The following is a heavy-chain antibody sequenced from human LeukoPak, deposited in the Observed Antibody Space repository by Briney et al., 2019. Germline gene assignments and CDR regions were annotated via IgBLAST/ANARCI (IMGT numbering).Heavy chain of an antibody. D-gene: IGHD3-10*01. J-gene: IGHJ6*02. CDR3: ARHSDYIRFAVDV. CDR2: IYYRGTT. Sequence: TSETLSLTCTVSGGSISGSSSYWGWIRQPPGEGLEWIGNIYYRGTTYYSPSLKSRVTISVDTSMNLFSMKLSSVTAADTAVYYCARHSDYIRFAVDVWGQGTTVTVSS. V-gene: IGHV4-39*01. CDR1: GGSISGSSSY.